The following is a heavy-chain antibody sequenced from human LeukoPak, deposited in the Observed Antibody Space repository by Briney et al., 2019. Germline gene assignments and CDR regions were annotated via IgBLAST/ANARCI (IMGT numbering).Heavy chain of an antibody. CDR2: INHSGST. Sequence: SETLSLTCTVSGGSFSGYYWSWIRQPPGKGLEWIGEINHSGSTNYNPSLKSRVTISVDTSKNQFSLKLSSVTAADTAVYYCARAHYYGSGSRNFDYWGQGTLVTVSS. J-gene: IGHJ4*02. D-gene: IGHD3-10*01. CDR3: ARAHYYGSGSRNFDY. CDR1: GGSFSGYY. V-gene: IGHV4-34*01.